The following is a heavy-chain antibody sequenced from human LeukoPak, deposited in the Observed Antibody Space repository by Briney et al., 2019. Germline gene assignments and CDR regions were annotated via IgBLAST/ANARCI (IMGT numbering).Heavy chain of an antibody. CDR2: INHSGST. V-gene: IGHV4-34*01. CDR3: ASPKYSSGSEVLRYFDY. Sequence: KPSETLSLTCAVYGRSFSGYYWSWIRQPPGKGLEWIGEINHSGSTNYNPSLKSRVTISVDTSKNQFSLKLSSVTAADTAVYYCASPKYSSGSEVLRYFDYWGQGTLVTVSS. CDR1: GRSFSGYY. J-gene: IGHJ4*02. D-gene: IGHD6-19*01.